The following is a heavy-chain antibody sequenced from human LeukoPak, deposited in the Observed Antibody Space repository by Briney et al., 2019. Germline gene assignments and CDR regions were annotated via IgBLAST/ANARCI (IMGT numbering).Heavy chain of an antibody. V-gene: IGHV4-59*01. Sequence: SETLSLTCTVSGVSISIYYWSWVRQPPGKGLEWIGYIYNSGSTNYNPSLKSRVTLSVDTSKNQFSLNLDSVTAADTAVYYCVRDRELNYWGQGTLVTVSS. J-gene: IGHJ4*02. D-gene: IGHD3-10*01. CDR1: GVSISIYY. CDR3: VRDRELNY. CDR2: IYNSGST.